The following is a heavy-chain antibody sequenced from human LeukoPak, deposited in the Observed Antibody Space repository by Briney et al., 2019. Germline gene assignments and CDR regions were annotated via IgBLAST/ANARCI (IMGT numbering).Heavy chain of an antibody. V-gene: IGHV1-18*01. CDR2: ISAYNGNT. Sequence: ASVKVSCKASGYTFTSYGISWVRQAPGQGLEWMGWISAYNGNTNYAQKLQGRVTMTTDTSTSTAYMELRSLRSDDTAVYYCARDEYCSGGSCYSGIFNLDYWGQGTLVTVSS. CDR3: ARDEYCSGGSCYSGIFNLDY. J-gene: IGHJ4*02. CDR1: GYTFTSYG. D-gene: IGHD2-15*01.